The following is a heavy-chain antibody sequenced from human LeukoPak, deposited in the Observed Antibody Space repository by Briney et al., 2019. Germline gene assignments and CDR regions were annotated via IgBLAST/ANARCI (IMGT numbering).Heavy chain of an antibody. CDR2: IYYSYSGST. CDR3: ARHSSTWYDFDY. V-gene: IGHV4-59*08. J-gene: IGHJ4*02. CDR1: GGSISSQY. D-gene: IGHD6-13*01. Sequence: PSETLSLTYTVSGGSISSQYWSWIRQPPGKGLEWIGYIYYSYSGSTNYNPSLKSRVTISVDTSKNQFSLKLSSVTAADTAVYYCARHSSTWYDFDYWGQGTLVTVSS.